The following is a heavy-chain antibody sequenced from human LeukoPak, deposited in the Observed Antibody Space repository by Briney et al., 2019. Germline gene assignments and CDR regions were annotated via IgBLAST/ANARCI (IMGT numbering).Heavy chain of an antibody. V-gene: IGHV4-59*01. CDR3: ARAVDGDAFDI. CDR2: IYYSGST. D-gene: IGHD5-24*01. CDR1: GGSISSYY. Sequence: SETLSLTCTVSGGSISSYYWSWIRQPPGKGLEWIGYIYYSGSTNYNPSLKSRVTISVDTSKNQFSLKLSSVTAADTAVYYCARAVDGDAFDIWGQGTMVTVSS. J-gene: IGHJ3*02.